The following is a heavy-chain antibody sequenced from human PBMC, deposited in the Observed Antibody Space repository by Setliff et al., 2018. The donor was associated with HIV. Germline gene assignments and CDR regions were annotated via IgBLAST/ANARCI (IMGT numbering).Heavy chain of an antibody. CDR3: ARGGPLSSSLNVYYYGMDV. Sequence: ASVKVSCKASGYTFNGYGMHWVRQAPGKRFEWMGWINGDNGDTKDLEKFQGRVTITRDASAKIVYMEVRSLRFEDTAIYYWARGGPLSSSLNVYYYGMDVWGQGTTGTVSS. V-gene: IGHV1-3*01. D-gene: IGHD6-6*01. CDR1: GYTFNGYG. CDR2: INGDNGDT. J-gene: IGHJ6*02.